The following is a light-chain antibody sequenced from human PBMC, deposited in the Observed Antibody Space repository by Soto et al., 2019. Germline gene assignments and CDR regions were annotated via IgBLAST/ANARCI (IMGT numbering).Light chain of an antibody. V-gene: IGKV1-13*02. Sequence: AIQLTQSPSSLSASVGDRVTITCRASQGVSLSIAWYQQTPGRAPKLLIYDASALASGVPSRFSASGSGTDFVLTISSLQPEDSATYFCQQFEIYPITFGQGTRLEI. CDR1: QGVSLS. CDR2: DAS. J-gene: IGKJ5*01. CDR3: QQFEIYPIT.